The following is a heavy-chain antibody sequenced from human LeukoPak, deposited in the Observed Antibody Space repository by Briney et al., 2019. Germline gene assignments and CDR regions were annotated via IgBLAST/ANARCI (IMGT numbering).Heavy chain of an antibody. D-gene: IGHD3-22*01. CDR2: MHYSGST. CDR3: ARHAYYYDRSGSYEAFDI. V-gene: IGHV4-59*08. J-gene: IGHJ3*02. CDR1: GGFISSYY. Sequence: TSETLSLTCTVSGGFISSYYWSWIRQPSGKGREWIGSMHYSGSTNYKPSLKSRVTISVDTSKNQFSLKLSSVTAADTAVYYCARHAYYYDRSGSYEAFDIWGQGTMVTVSS.